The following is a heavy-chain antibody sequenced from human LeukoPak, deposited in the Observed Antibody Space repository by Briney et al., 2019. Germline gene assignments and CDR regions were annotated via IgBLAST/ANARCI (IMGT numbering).Heavy chain of an antibody. CDR1: GYTFTSYG. J-gene: IGHJ5*02. D-gene: IGHD2-2*01. Sequence: ASVKVSCEASGYTFTSYGISWVRQAPGQGLEWMGWISAYNGNTNYAQKLQGRVTMTTDTSTSTAYMELRSLRSDDTAVYYCARDHCSSTSCPLNWFDPWGQGTLVTVSS. V-gene: IGHV1-18*01. CDR3: ARDHCSSTSCPLNWFDP. CDR2: ISAYNGNT.